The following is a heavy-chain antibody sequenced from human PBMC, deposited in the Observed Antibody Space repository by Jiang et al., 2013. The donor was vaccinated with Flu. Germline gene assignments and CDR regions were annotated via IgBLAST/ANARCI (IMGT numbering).Heavy chain of an antibody. J-gene: IGHJ6*02. CDR2: ISGYNGKT. V-gene: IGHV1-18*01. CDR3: ARWGYGVSGMDV. Sequence: GAEVKKPGASVKVSCKASGYTFSNYAISWVRQAPGQGLEWMGWISGYNGKTDYAQNLQDRVTMTTDTSTTTAYMEVRSLRSDDTAVYYCARWGYGVSGMDVWGQGTTVTVSS. CDR1: GYTFSNYA. D-gene: IGHD4-17*01.